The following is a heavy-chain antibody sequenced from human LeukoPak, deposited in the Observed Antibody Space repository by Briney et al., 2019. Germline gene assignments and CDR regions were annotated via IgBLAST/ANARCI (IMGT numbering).Heavy chain of an antibody. CDR3: AKGITVTYSYYFDY. Sequence: GGSLRPSCAASGFTFSSYGMHWVRQAPGKGLEWVAFIRYDGSNKYYADSVKGRFTISRDNSKNTLYLQMNSLRAEDTAVYYCAKGITVTYSYYFDYWGQGTLVTVSS. V-gene: IGHV3-30*02. D-gene: IGHD4-17*01. CDR1: GFTFSSYG. CDR2: IRYDGSNK. J-gene: IGHJ4*02.